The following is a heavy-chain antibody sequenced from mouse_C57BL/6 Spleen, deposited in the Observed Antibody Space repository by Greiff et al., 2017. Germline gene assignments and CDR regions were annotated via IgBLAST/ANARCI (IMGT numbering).Heavy chain of an antibody. Sequence: VQLQQSGAELVKPGASVKISCKASGYAFSSYWMNWVKQRPGKGLEWIGQIYPGDGDTNYNGKVKGKATLTADKSSSTAYMQLSSLTSEDSAVYFCARDGTTVVDDYWGQGTTLTVSS. V-gene: IGHV1-80*01. CDR3: ARDGTTVVDDY. CDR1: GYAFSSYW. CDR2: IYPGDGDT. D-gene: IGHD1-1*01. J-gene: IGHJ2*01.